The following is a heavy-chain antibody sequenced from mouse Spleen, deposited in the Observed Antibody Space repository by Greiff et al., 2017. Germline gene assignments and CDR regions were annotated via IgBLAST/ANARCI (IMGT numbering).Heavy chain of an antibody. Sequence: QVQLKESGAELVRPGASVTLSCKASGYTFTDYEMHWVKQTPVHGLEWIGAIDPETGGTAYNQKFKGKAILTADKSSSTAYMELRSLTSEDSAVYYCTRKNLYHYFDYWGQGTTLTVSS. J-gene: IGHJ2*01. CDR3: TRKNLYHYFDY. CDR2: IDPETGGT. CDR1: GYTFTDYE. D-gene: IGHD2-1*01. V-gene: IGHV1-15*01.